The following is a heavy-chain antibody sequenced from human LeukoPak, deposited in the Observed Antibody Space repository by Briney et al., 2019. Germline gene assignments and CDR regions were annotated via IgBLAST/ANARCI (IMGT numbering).Heavy chain of an antibody. CDR3: ARTSPAAILYYYYMDV. Sequence: GASVKVSCKASGYTFTRYYMHWVRQAPGQGLEWMGWINPNSGGTNYAQKFQGRVTMTRDTSNSTAYMELSRLRSDDTAVYYCARTSPAAILYYYYMDVWGKGTTVTVSS. J-gene: IGHJ6*03. V-gene: IGHV1-2*02. CDR2: INPNSGGT. CDR1: GYTFTRYY. D-gene: IGHD2-2*02.